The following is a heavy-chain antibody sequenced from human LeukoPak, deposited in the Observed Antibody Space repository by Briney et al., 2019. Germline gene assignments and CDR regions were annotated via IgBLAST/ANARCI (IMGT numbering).Heavy chain of an antibody. CDR1: GVSLSTYS. CDR2: ASDSWST. Sequence: PSDTLSLTCSVSGVSLSTYSWTWVRQPPGKGLEWIGYASDSWSTNYNPSLKSRVTISVDTSKSQFSLRLSSVSAADTAVYYCARGLDRGNYYYMDVWGKGTTVIVSS. CDR3: ARGLDRGNYYYMDV. V-gene: IGHV4-59*07. D-gene: IGHD3/OR15-3a*01. J-gene: IGHJ6*03.